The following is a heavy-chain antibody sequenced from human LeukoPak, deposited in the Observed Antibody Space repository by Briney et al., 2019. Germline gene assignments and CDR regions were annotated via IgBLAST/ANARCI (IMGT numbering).Heavy chain of an antibody. CDR1: GFTFSDHY. CDR2: ISSSGSTI. V-gene: IGHV3-11*04. D-gene: IGHD3-22*01. J-gene: IGHJ4*02. Sequence: GGSLRLSCAASGFTFSDHYMSWLRQAPGKGLEWVSYISSSGSTIYYADSVKGRFTISRDNAKNSLYLQMNSLRAEDTAVYYCARDLYYDSSGYYLGYWGQGTLVTVSS. CDR3: ARDLYYDSSGYYLGY.